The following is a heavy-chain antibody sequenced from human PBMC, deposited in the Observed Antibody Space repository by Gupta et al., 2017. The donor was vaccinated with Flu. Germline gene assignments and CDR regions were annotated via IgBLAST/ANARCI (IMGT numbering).Heavy chain of an antibody. V-gene: IGHV3-74*01. J-gene: IGHJ4*02. CDR1: GFTFSSYW. CDR2: INSDGSST. D-gene: IGHD3-10*01. Sequence: EVQLVESGGGLVQPGGSLRLSCAASGFTFSSYWMHWVRQAPGKGLVWVSRINSDGSSTSYADSVKGRFTISRDNAKNTLYLQMNSLRAEDTAVYYCARVYPTWFGELLHNYFDYWGQGTLVTVSS. CDR3: ARVYPTWFGELLHNYFDY.